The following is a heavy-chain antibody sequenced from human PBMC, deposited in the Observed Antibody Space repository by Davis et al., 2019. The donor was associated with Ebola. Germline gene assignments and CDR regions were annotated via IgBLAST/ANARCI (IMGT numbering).Heavy chain of an antibody. CDR2: SSHSGDT. CDR3: ATNRAKKFDN. CDR1: GDSIRRSNW. V-gene: IGHV4-4*02. Sequence: MPSETLSLTCAVSGDSIRRSNWWNWVRQPPGKGLEWIGESSHSGDTKYNPSLKSRVTVSVDESKNQFSLKLDSVTAAETAVYYCATNRAKKFDNWGQGTLVTVSS. J-gene: IGHJ4*02. D-gene: IGHD1-14*01.